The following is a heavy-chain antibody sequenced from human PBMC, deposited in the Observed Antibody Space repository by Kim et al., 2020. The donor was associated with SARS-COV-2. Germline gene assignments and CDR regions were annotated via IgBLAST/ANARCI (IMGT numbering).Heavy chain of an antibody. CDR2: A. D-gene: IGHD3-10*01. J-gene: IGHJ6*02. CDR3: ARDMAHGMDV. Sequence: ANYPQEFQGRVTLAADKSTGTAYMVLSSLRSEDTAVYYCARDMAHGMDVWGQGTTVTVSS. V-gene: IGHV1-69*04.